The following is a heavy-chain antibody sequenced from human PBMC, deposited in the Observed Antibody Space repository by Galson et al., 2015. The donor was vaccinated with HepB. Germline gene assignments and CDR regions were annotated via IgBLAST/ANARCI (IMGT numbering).Heavy chain of an antibody. V-gene: IGHV1-69*13. CDR2: IIPIFGTA. D-gene: IGHD2-2*02. J-gene: IGHJ4*02. CDR3: ASQWYCSSTSCYTTRIDY. Sequence: SVKVSCKASGGTFSSYAISWVRQAPGQGLEWMGGIIPIFGTANYAQKFQGRVTITADESTSTAYMELSSLRSEDTAVYYCASQWYCSSTSCYTTRIDYWGQGTLVTVSS. CDR1: GGTFSSYA.